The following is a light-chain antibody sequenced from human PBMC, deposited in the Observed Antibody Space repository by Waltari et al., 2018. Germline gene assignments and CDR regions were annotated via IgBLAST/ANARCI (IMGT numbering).Light chain of an antibody. V-gene: IGLV1-51*01. CDR2: DNN. CDR1: SPNLGHNY. J-gene: IGLJ2*01. Sequence: QSVLTQPPSVSAAPGQKVHISCSGSSPNLGHNYVSWYQQLPGTAPKLLIYDNNKRPSGIPDRFSGSKSGTSATLGITGLQTGDEADYYCGTWDSSLSAVVFGGGTKLTVL. CDR3: GTWDSSLSAVV.